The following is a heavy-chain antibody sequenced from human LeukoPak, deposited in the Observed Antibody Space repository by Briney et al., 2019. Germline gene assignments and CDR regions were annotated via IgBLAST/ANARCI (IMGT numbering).Heavy chain of an antibody. CDR2: IIPSCGTA. V-gene: IGHV1-69*05. J-gene: IGHJ5*02. CDR1: GGTFSSYA. CDR3: ARVTYDFWSGYGTFTYNWFDP. D-gene: IGHD3-3*01. Sequence: ASVKVSCKASGGTFSSYAISWVRQAPGQGLEWMGGIIPSCGTANYAQKFQGRVTITTDESTSTAYMELSSLRSEDTAVYYCARVTYDFWSGYGTFTYNWFDPWGQGTLVTVSS.